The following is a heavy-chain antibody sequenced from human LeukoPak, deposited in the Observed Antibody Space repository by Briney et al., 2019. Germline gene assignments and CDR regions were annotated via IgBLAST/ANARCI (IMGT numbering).Heavy chain of an antibody. CDR3: AKDRVVAAGYYYGMDV. CDR1: GFTFSSYG. Sequence: GGSLRLSCAASGFTFSSYGMHWVRQAPGKGLEWVAVISYDGSNKYYADSVKGRFTISRDNSKNTLYLQMNSLRAEDTAVYYCAKDRVVAAGYYYGMDVWGQGTTVTVSS. J-gene: IGHJ6*02. D-gene: IGHD6-13*01. V-gene: IGHV3-30*18. CDR2: ISYDGSNK.